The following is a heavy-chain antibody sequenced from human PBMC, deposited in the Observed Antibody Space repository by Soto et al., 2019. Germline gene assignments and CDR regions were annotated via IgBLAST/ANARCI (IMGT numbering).Heavy chain of an antibody. CDR3: AGGQYYFDY. D-gene: IGHD2-15*01. Sequence: QVQLVESGGGVVQPGRSLRLSCAASGFPFSSYGMHWVRQAPGKGLEWVALISYDGTNQYYADSVKGRFTVSRDNSKNTLYLHMSSLRAEDTAVYSCAGGQYYFDYCGQGTLVSVSS. J-gene: IGHJ4*02. V-gene: IGHV3-30*03. CDR2: ISYDGTNQ. CDR1: GFPFSSYG.